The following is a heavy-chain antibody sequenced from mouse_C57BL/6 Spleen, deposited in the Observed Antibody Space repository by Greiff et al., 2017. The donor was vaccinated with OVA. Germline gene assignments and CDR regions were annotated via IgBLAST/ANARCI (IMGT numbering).Heavy chain of an antibody. V-gene: IGHV3-6*01. CDR2: ISYDGSN. Sequence: EVKLEESGPGLVKPSQSLSLTCSVTGYSITSGYYWNWIRQFPGNKLEWMGYISYDGSNNYNPSLKNRISITRDTSKNQFFLKLNSVTTEDTATYYCARDVFYYFDYWGQGTTLTVSS. CDR1: GYSITSGYY. CDR3: ARDVFYYFDY. J-gene: IGHJ2*01.